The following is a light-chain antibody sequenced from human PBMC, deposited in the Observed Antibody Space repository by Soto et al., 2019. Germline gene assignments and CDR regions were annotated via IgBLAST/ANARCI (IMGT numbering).Light chain of an antibody. V-gene: IGLV1-40*01. J-gene: IGLJ3*02. CDR2: GNN. CDR3: QSYDSSLSGWV. Sequence: QLVLTQPPSVSGAPGQRVTISCTGSSSNIGAGYDVHWYQQLPGTAPKLLIYGNNNRPSGVPDRFSGSNSGTSASLAITGLQAEDEADYYCQSYDSSLSGWVFGGGTKVTVL. CDR1: SSNIGAGYD.